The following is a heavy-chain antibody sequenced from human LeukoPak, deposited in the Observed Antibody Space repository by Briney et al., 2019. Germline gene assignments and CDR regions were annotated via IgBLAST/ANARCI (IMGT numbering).Heavy chain of an antibody. V-gene: IGHV3-7*04. Sequence: GGSLRLSCAVSGFTSSNFWMSWVRQAPGRGLEWVANIHPEGNEKYHVESVKGRFTISRDNTKNLLFLQMNGLRVEDTAVYYCARGDDFSGDHWGQGTLVTVSS. D-gene: IGHD1-1*01. CDR3: ARGDDFSGDH. J-gene: IGHJ4*02. CDR2: IHPEGNEK. CDR1: GFTSSNFW.